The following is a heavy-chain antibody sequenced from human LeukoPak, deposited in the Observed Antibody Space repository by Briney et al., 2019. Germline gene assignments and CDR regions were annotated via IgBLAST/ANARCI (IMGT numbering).Heavy chain of an antibody. V-gene: IGHV1-69*01. J-gene: IGHJ4*02. CDR3: ASGSSGWHNPFDY. CDR2: IIPIFGTA. Sequence: SVKVSCKASGGTFSSYAISWGRQAPGQGLEWMGGIIPIFGTANYAQKFQGRVTITADESTSTAYMELSSLRSEDTAVYYCASGSSGWHNPFDYWGQGTLVTVSS. D-gene: IGHD6-19*01. CDR1: GGTFSSYA.